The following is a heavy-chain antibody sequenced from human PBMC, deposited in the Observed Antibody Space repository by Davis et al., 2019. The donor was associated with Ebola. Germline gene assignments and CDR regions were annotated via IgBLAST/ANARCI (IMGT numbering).Heavy chain of an antibody. Sequence: PSETLSLTCAISGGSVSGSNGAWKWVRQSPSSGLEWLGRTYYTSKWFNDYAEYVNGRITVNADTSKYQFSLQLDSVTPEDTALYYCARGWLRRGKDVWGEGTTVTVSS. CDR3: ARGWLRRGKDV. CDR1: GGSVSGSNGA. D-gene: IGHD5-18*01. J-gene: IGHJ6*04. V-gene: IGHV6-1*01. CDR2: TYYTSKWFN.